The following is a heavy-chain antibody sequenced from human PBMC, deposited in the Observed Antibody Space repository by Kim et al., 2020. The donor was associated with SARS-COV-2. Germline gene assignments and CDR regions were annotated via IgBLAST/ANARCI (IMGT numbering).Heavy chain of an antibody. CDR2: GSNK. J-gene: IGHJ4*02. D-gene: IGHD3-3*02. V-gene: IGHV3-30*02. Sequence: GSNKYYADSVKGRFTISRDNSKNTLYLQMNSLRAEDTAVYYCAKTFPGDYWGQGTLVTVSS. CDR3: AKTFPGDY.